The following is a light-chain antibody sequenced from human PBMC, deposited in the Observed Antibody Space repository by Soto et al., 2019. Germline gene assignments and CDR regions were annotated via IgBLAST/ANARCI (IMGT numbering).Light chain of an antibody. CDR1: SNDVGGYNY. Sequence: QSVLTQPASVSGFPGRSITISCTGTSNDVGGYNYVSWYQQHPGKAPKLMIYEVSNRPSGVPDRFSGSKSGNTASLTVSGLQAEDEADYYCSSFAVSNSFVFGTGTKVTVL. J-gene: IGLJ1*01. V-gene: IGLV2-8*01. CDR2: EVS. CDR3: SSFAVSNSFV.